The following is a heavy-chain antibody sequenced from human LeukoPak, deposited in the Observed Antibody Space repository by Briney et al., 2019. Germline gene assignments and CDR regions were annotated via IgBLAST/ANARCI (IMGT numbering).Heavy chain of an antibody. Sequence: PSETLSLTCTVSGGSISSGDYYWSWIRQPPGKGLEWIGYIYYSGSTNYNPSLKSRVTISVDTSKNQFSLKLSSVTAADTAVYYCARDPGKVVTAQYFDYWGQGTLVTVSS. V-gene: IGHV4-61*08. J-gene: IGHJ4*02. D-gene: IGHD2-21*02. CDR3: ARDPGKVVTAQYFDY. CDR1: GGSISSGDYY. CDR2: IYYSGST.